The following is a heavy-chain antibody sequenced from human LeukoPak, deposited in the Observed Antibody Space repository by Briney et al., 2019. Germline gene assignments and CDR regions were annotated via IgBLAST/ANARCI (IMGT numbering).Heavy chain of an antibody. CDR2: IYSDGRT. J-gene: IGHJ4*02. CDR3: ARGGGSYQFDY. D-gene: IGHD1-26*01. Sequence: GGSLRLSCAASGFTVSSNYMRWVRQAPGKGLEWVSVIYSDGRTDYADSVKGRFTISRDNSKNTLYLQMNSLRAEDTAVYYCARGGGSYQFDYWGRGTLVTVSS. CDR1: GFTVSSNY. V-gene: IGHV3-53*01.